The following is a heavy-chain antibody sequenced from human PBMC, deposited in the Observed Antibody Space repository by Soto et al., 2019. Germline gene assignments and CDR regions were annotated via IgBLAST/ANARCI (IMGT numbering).Heavy chain of an antibody. V-gene: IGHV4-31*03. J-gene: IGHJ4*02. D-gene: IGHD6-6*01. CDR2: IYYSGST. CDR3: ASGAARRFDY. Sequence: SETLSLTCTVSGGSISSGGYYWSWIRQHPGKGLEWIGYIYYSGSTYYNPSLKSRVTISVDTSKNQFSLKLSSVTAADTAVYYSASGAARRFDYWGQGNLVTVSS. CDR1: GGSISSGGYY.